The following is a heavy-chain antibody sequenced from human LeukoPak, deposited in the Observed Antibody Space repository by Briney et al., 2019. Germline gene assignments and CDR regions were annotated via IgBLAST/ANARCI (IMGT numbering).Heavy chain of an antibody. CDR2: ISGSGAGT. CDR3: AKDERPYNWNPTSYFDY. CDR1: AFTFSNHA. J-gene: IGHJ4*02. V-gene: IGHV3-23*01. D-gene: IGHD1-1*01. Sequence: PGGSLRLSCAAFAFTFSNHAMSWVRQAPGKGLEWVSGISGSGAGTYYGDSVKGRFTISRDNSKNTLYLQMNSLRVEDTAVYYCAKDERPYNWNPTSYFDYWGQGTLVTVSS.